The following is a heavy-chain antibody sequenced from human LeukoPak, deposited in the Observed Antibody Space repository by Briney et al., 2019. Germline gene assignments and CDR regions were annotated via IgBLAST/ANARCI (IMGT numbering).Heavy chain of an antibody. CDR2: IYYSGST. D-gene: IGHD5-18*01. CDR1: GGSISGDY. V-gene: IGHV4-59*01. Sequence: SETLSLTCTVSGGSISGDYWSWIRQPAGKGLEWIGYIYYSGSTNYNPSLKSRVTISVDTSKNQFSLKLSSVTAADTAVYYCARVVDTATLLRFDPWGQGTLVTVSS. J-gene: IGHJ5*02. CDR3: ARVVDTATLLRFDP.